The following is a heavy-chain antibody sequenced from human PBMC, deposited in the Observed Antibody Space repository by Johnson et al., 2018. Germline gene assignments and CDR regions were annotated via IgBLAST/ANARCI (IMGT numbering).Heavy chain of an antibody. CDR2: ISYDGSNK. D-gene: IGHD3-22*01. Sequence: VQLVESGGGVVQPGRSLRLSCAASGFTFSSYGMHWVRQAPGTGLEWVAVISYDGSNKYYADSVMGRFTISRDNAKKSLYLQMNSLIAEDMAAWGGPYDSSGYYYFQHWGQGTLVTVSS. CDR3: PYDSSGYYYFQH. J-gene: IGHJ1*01. V-gene: IGHV3-30*03. CDR1: GFTFSSYG.